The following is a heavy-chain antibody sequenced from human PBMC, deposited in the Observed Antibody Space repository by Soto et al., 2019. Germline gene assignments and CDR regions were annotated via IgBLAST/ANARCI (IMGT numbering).Heavy chain of an antibody. D-gene: IGHD3-22*01. CDR3: ARTYYYDSSDNYSGAFFDS. V-gene: IGHV3-33*01. J-gene: IGHJ4*02. Sequence: HPGGSLRLSCAASGFPFSYYGLHWVRQAPGKGLEWVATVWYDGSKKYYGDSVKGRFTISRDDSKNTLSLQMHSLRAEDTAFYYCARTYYYDSSDNYSGAFFDSWGQGTLVTVSS. CDR1: GFPFSYYG. CDR2: VWYDGSKK.